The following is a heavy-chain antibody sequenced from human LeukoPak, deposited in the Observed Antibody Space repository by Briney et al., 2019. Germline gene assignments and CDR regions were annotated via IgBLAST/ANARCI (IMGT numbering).Heavy chain of an antibody. CDR2: IYYSGST. CDR1: SGAISSYY. J-gene: IGHJ4*02. V-gene: IGHV4-59*01. CDR3: ARDYYDTSGYSGRRRGYYFDF. Sequence: PSETLSLTCTVSSGAISSYYWSWIRQPPGKGLEGIGDIYYSGSTNYNPSLQSPVTIPVDTSKNQFSLKLSSVTAADTAVYYCARDYYDTSGYSGRRRGYYFDFWGQGTLVTVSS. D-gene: IGHD3-22*01.